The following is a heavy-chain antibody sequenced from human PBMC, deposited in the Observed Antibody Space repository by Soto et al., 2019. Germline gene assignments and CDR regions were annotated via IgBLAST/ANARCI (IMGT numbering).Heavy chain of an antibody. CDR2: IWYDGSNK. J-gene: IGHJ6*02. D-gene: IGHD2-2*02. CDR1: GFTFSSYG. CDR3: ARDGREEYCSSTRCYTRRYGMDV. V-gene: IGHV3-33*01. Sequence: GGSLRLSCAASGFTFSSYGMHWVRQAPGKGLEWVAVIWYDGSNKYYADSVKGRFTISRDNSKNTLYLQMNSLRAEDTAVYYCARDGREEYCSSTRCYTRRYGMDVWGQGTTVTVSS.